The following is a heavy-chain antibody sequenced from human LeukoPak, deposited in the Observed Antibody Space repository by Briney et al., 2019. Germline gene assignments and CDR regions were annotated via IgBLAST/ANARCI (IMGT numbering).Heavy chain of an antibody. J-gene: IGHJ4*02. V-gene: IGHV4-4*07. Sequence: SGTLSLTCSVSGDSISNYYWSWIRQPAGAGLERIGRIYTSGSTNYNPSLKSRVTMSVDTSKNQFSLKLSSVTAADTAVYYCARHLGYSYGVLSYGGQGTLVTVSS. CDR3: ARHLGYSYGVLSY. D-gene: IGHD5-18*01. CDR2: IYTSGST. CDR1: GDSISNYY.